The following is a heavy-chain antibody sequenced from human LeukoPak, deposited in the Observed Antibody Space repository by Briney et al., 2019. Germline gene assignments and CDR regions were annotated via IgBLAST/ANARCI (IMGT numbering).Heavy chain of an antibody. Sequence: GGSLRLSCAASGFTFSSYEMNWVRQAPGKGLEWVSYISSSGSTIYYADSVKGRFTISRDNSKNTLYLQMNSLRAEDTAVYYCAKRIAAAGTGLDYWGQGTLVTVSS. D-gene: IGHD6-13*01. CDR1: GFTFSSYE. CDR3: AKRIAAAGTGLDY. V-gene: IGHV3-48*03. CDR2: ISSSGSTI. J-gene: IGHJ4*02.